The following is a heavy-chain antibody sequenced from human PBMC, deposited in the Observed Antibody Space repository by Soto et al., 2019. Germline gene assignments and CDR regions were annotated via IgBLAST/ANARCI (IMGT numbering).Heavy chain of an antibody. V-gene: IGHV3-21*01. CDR1: GFTFSSYS. D-gene: IGHD2-2*03. CDR3: ARDRLDIVVVPAANPFDY. CDR2: ISSSSSYI. J-gene: IGHJ4*02. Sequence: GESLKISCAASGFTFSSYSMNWVRQAPGKGLEWVSSISSSSSYIYYADSVKGRFTISRDNAKNSLYLQMNSLRAEDTAVYYCARDRLDIVVVPAANPFDYWGQGTLVTVSS.